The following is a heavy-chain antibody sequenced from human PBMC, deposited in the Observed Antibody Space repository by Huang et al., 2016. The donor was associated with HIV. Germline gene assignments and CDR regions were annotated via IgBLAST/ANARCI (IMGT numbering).Heavy chain of an antibody. CDR2: IYYSGNI. CDR1: GSSISSSYY. D-gene: IGHD1-20*01. CDR3: ARPLTGTTALGY. J-gene: IGHJ4*02. Sequence: QLQLQESGPGLVKPSETLYLTCTFSGSSISSSYYWGWIRQPPGKGLEWIGNIYYSGNISHIPSLKSRVTISVDTSKNHISLKVDSVTAADTAVYYCARPLTGTTALGYWGQGTLVTVSS. V-gene: IGHV4-39*01.